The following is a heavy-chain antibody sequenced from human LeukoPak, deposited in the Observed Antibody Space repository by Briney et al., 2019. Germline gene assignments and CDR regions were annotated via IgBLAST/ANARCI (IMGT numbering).Heavy chain of an antibody. Sequence: PGRSLRPSSPVDAFTFVDYYMSWIRPAPGRGLEWVSYISSSGTTIYYADSVKGRFTISRDNAKNSLYLQMISLRAEDTAVYYCARRRDSGSLQHFDYWGQGTLVTVSS. CDR2: ISSSGTTI. J-gene: IGHJ4*02. CDR1: AFTFVDYY. V-gene: IGHV3-11*01. D-gene: IGHD1-26*01. CDR3: ARRRDSGSLQHFDY.